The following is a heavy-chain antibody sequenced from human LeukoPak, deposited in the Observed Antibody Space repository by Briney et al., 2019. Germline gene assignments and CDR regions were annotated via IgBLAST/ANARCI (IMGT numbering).Heavy chain of an antibody. CDR2: IYYSGST. D-gene: IGHD5-18*01. J-gene: IGHJ6*02. CDR1: GGSITNYY. V-gene: IGHV4-59*01. Sequence: KPSETLSLTCTVSGGSITNYYWSWIRQPPGKGLEWIGYIYYSGSTNYNPSLKSRVTISVDTSKNQFSLKLSSVTAADTAVYYCARRSGYSYGLDVWGQGTTVTVSS. CDR3: ARRSGYSYGLDV.